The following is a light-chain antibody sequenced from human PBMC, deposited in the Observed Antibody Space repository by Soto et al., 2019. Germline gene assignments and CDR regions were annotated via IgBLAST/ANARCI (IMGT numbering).Light chain of an antibody. CDR2: AAS. CDR3: QQSYTFPET. V-gene: IGKV1-39*01. Sequence: EIQMPQSPSSLSASVGDRVTITCRASQNIDNYLKWYQQQPGKGPKLLIYAASSLQSGVPSRFRGTGSGTDFTLTISSLQPEDFATYYCQQSYTFPETFGQGTKVEIK. CDR1: QNIDNY. J-gene: IGKJ1*01.